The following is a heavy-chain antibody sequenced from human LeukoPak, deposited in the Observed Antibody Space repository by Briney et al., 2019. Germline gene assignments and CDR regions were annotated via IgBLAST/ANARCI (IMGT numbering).Heavy chain of an antibody. CDR2: ISYDGSNK. Sequence: GGSLRLSCAASGFTFSSYAMHWVRQAPGKGLEWVAVISYDGSNKFYTDSVKGRFTISRDNSKNTLYLQMNSLRAEDTAVYYCARRAGAYSHPYDYWGQGTLVTVSS. J-gene: IGHJ4*02. D-gene: IGHD4/OR15-4a*01. V-gene: IGHV3-30*14. CDR3: ARRAGAYSHPYDY. CDR1: GFTFSSYA.